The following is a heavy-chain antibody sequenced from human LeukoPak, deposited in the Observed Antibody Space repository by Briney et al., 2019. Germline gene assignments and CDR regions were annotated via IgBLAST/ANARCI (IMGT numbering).Heavy chain of an antibody. D-gene: IGHD3-16*01. CDR1: GFTFSTYA. CDR2: ICGSGTGT. CDR3: AREPAAAGYVDY. J-gene: IGHJ4*02. V-gene: IGHV3-23*01. Sequence: GGSLRLSCAASGFTFSTYAMSWVRQGPGKGLGWVSAICGSGTGTYYADSVKGRFTVSRDNSKNTLYLQMNSLRAEDTAIYYCAREPAAAGYVDYWGQGTLATVSS.